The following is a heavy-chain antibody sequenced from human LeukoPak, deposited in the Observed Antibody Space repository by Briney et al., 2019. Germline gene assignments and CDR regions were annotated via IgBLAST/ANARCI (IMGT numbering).Heavy chain of an antibody. CDR3: ARGRYCSTNSCRLDY. Sequence: ASVKVSCKASGYTSTDYAVNWVRQAPGQGLEWMGWINTDTGNPTYAQGFTGRFVFSLDTSVSTAYLQINTLKAEDTAVYYCARGRYCSTNSCRLDYWGQGTLVTVSS. J-gene: IGHJ4*02. CDR1: GYTSTDYA. V-gene: IGHV7-4-1*02. CDR2: INTDTGNP. D-gene: IGHD2-2*01.